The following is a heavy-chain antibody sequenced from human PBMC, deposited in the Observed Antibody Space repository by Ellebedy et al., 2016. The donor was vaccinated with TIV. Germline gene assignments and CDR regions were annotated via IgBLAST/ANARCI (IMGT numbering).Heavy chain of an antibody. V-gene: IGHV3-48*01. Sequence: GESLKISCAASGFTFSTYSMNWVRQAPGKGLEWVSYISSSSSTIYYADSVKGRFTISRDNAKNSLYLQMNSLRGEDTAVYYCARDRGGSCTDWGQGTLVTVSS. CDR1: GFTFSTYS. J-gene: IGHJ4*02. CDR3: ARDRGGSCTD. CDR2: ISSSSSTI. D-gene: IGHD2-15*01.